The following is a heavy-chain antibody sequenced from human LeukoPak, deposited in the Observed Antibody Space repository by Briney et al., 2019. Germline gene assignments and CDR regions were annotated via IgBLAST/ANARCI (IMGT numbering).Heavy chain of an antibody. CDR2: IYPGDSDT. CDR3: AVEGGRYSSGQFDY. CDR1: GYTFTSYW. D-gene: IGHD6-19*01. V-gene: IGHV5-51*01. J-gene: IGHJ4*02. Sequence: GESLQISCKASGYTFTSYWIAWVRQLPGKGLEWMGAIYPGDSDTRYSPSFQGEVTISADKSISTAYLQWSSLKASDTAMYYCAVEGGRYSSGQFDYWGQGTLVTVSS.